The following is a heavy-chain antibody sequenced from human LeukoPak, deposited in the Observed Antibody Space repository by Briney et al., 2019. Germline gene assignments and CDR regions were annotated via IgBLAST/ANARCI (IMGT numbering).Heavy chain of an antibody. D-gene: IGHD4-17*01. CDR3: ARDGARFDY. Sequence: GGSLRLSCAASGFTFSSYGMSWVRQAPGKGLEWVSVIYSGGSTYYADSVKGRFTISRDNSKNTLYLQMNSLRAEDTAVYYCARDGARFDYWGQGTLVTVSS. V-gene: IGHV3-53*01. J-gene: IGHJ4*02. CDR2: IYSGGST. CDR1: GFTFSSYG.